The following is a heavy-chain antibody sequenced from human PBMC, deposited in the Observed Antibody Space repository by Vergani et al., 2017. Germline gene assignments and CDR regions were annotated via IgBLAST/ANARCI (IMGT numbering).Heavy chain of an antibody. CDR1: GFTFSSYG. V-gene: IGHV3-33*06. D-gene: IGHD4-17*01. CDR3: AKEGADYGDYVVDY. Sequence: QVQLVESGGGVVQPGRSLRLSCAASGFTFSSYGMHWVRQAPGKGLEWVAVIWYDGSNKYYADSVKGRFTISRDNSKNTLYLQMNSLRAEDTAVYYCAKEGADYGDYVVDYWGQGTLVTVSS. J-gene: IGHJ4*02. CDR2: IWYDGSNK.